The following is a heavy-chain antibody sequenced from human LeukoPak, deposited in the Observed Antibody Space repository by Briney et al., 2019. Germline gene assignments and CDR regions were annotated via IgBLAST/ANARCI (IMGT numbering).Heavy chain of an antibody. CDR3: ASTNCSSTSCYTWFDP. J-gene: IGHJ5*02. CDR2: IIPILGIA. CDR1: GGTFSSYA. V-gene: IGHV1-69*04. D-gene: IGHD2-2*02. Sequence: SVKVSCKASGGTFSSYAISWVRQAPGQGLEWMGRIIPILGIANYAQKFQGRVTITADKSTSTAYMELSSLRSEDTAVYYCASTNCSSTSCYTWFDPWGQGTLVTVSS.